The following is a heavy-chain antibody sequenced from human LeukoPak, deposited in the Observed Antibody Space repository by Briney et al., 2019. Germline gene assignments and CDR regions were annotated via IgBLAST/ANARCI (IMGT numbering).Heavy chain of an antibody. D-gene: IGHD3-16*01. V-gene: IGHV3-30*14. CDR2: ISYDGSNE. J-gene: IGHJ5*02. Sequence: GGSLRLSCAASGFTFSSYVMHWVRQAPGKGLEWVAIISYDGSNEYYADSVKGRFTISRDNSKNTLYLQMNSLRAEDTAVYYCAREGDGPWGQGTLVTVSS. CDR1: GFTFSSYV. CDR3: AREGDGP.